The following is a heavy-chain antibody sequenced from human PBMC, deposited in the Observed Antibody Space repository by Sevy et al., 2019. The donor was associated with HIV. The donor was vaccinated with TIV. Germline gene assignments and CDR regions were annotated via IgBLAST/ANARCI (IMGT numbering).Heavy chain of an antibody. CDR1: EFTFSGYW. D-gene: IGHD6-13*01. CDR3: VREYEGGTAAAGGAFDY. J-gene: IGHJ4*02. V-gene: IGHV3-7*03. Sequence: GGSLRLSCAASEFTFSGYWMNWVRQAPGKGLEWVANIRQDGSGKYDEDSVKVRFTISRDNDKNSLFLQMNSLRADDTAVYYCVREYEGGTAAAGGAFDYWGQRTLVTVSS. CDR2: IRQDGSGK.